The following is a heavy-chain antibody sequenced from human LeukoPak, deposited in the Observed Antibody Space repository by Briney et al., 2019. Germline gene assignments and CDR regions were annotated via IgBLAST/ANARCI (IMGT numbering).Heavy chain of an antibody. Sequence: SETLSLTCTVSGGSISSYYWSWIRQPPGKGLEWIGEINHSGSTNYNPSLKSRVTISVDTSKNQFSLKLSSVTAADTAVYYCARQGPYYDSSGQNAFDIWGQGTMVTVSS. D-gene: IGHD3-22*01. CDR3: ARQGPYYDSSGQNAFDI. V-gene: IGHV4-34*01. CDR1: GGSISSYY. CDR2: INHSGST. J-gene: IGHJ3*02.